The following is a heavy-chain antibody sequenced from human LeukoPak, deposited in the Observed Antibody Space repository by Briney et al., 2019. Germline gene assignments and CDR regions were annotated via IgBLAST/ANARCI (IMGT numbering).Heavy chain of an antibody. D-gene: IGHD4-17*01. Sequence: SETLSLICSVSGGSISIYYWSWLRQPTGKGVEWIGRIYTSGSTNYNPSLKSRVTMSVDTSKNQFSLKLSSVTAADTAVYYCARENGDYKMDWFDPWGQGTLVTVSS. CDR1: GGSISIYY. V-gene: IGHV4-4*07. CDR2: IYTSGST. CDR3: ARENGDYKMDWFDP. J-gene: IGHJ5*02.